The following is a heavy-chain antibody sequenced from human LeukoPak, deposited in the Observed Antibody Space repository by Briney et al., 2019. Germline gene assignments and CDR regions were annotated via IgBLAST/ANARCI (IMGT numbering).Heavy chain of an antibody. Sequence: SGTLSLTCAVSSGSISSSNWCSWVRQPPGKGLEWIGEIFQSGSTNYNPSLKSRVTISLDNSKNQFSLKLTSVTAADTAVYYCARAVGYYDFWSGYNKWGQGTLVTVSS. V-gene: IGHV4-4*02. J-gene: IGHJ4*02. D-gene: IGHD3-3*01. CDR2: IFQSGST. CDR3: ARAVGYYDFWSGYNK. CDR1: SGSISSSNW.